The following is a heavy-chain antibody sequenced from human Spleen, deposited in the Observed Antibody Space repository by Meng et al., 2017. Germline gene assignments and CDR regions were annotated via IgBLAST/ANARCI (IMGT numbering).Heavy chain of an antibody. V-gene: IGHV3-74*01. CDR2: INSDGSST. CDR3: AGTGSYYTPVDY. Sequence: GGSLRLSCAASGFTFSSYWMHWVRQAPGKGLVWVSRINSDGSSTSHADSVKGRFTISRDNAKNTLYLQMNSLRAEDTAVYYCAGTGSYYTPVDYWGQGTLVTVSS. D-gene: IGHD3-10*01. CDR1: GFTFSSYW. J-gene: IGHJ4*02.